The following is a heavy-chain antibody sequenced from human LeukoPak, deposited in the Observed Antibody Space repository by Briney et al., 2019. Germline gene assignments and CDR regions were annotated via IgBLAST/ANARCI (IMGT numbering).Heavy chain of an antibody. CDR2: ISSSSSYI. CDR3: ARDLYGAVVAVPYYFDY. V-gene: IGHV3-21*01. J-gene: IGHJ4*02. CDR1: GFTFSSYS. D-gene: IGHD4/OR15-4a*01. Sequence: GGSLRLSCAASGFTFSSYSMNWVRQAPGKGLEWVSSISSSSSYIYYADSVKGRFTISRDNAKNSLYLQVNSLRAEDTAVYYCARDLYGAVVAVPYYFDYWGQGTLVTVSS.